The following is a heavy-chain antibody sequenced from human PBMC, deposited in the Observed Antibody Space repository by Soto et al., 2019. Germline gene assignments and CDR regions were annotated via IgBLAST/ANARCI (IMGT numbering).Heavy chain of an antibody. Sequence: PSETLSLTCTVSGGSISSYYWSWIRQPPGKGLEWIGYIYYSGSTNYNPSLKSRVTISVDTSKNQFSLKLSSVTAADTAVYYCARESPLGSGYYYMDVWGKGTTVTVSS. CDR1: GGSISSYY. J-gene: IGHJ6*03. CDR2: IYYSGST. CDR3: ARESPLGSGYYYMDV. V-gene: IGHV4-59*01.